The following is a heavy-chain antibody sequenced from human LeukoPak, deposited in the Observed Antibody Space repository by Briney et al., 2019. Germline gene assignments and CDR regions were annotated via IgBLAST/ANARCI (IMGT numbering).Heavy chain of an antibody. D-gene: IGHD2/OR15-2a*01. V-gene: IGHV3-30*04. Sequence: PGRPLRLSCAASGFTFSSYAMHWVRQAPGKGLEGVAVISYDGSNKYYADSVKGRFTISRDNPKNTLYAQMNSLRAEDTAVYYCARDPNITPDYWGQGTLVTVSS. CDR2: ISYDGSNK. CDR3: ARDPNITPDY. CDR1: GFTFSSYA. J-gene: IGHJ4*02.